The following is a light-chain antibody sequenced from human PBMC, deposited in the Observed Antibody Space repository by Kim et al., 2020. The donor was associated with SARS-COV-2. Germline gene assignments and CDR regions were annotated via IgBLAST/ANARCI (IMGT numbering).Light chain of an antibody. J-gene: IGLJ3*02. V-gene: IGLV3-1*01. CDR2: QDS. Sequence: SYELTQPPSVSVSPGQTASFTCSGDKLGDKYACWYQQKPGQSPVLVIYQDSKRPSGIPERFSGSNSGNTATLTISGTQAMDEADYYCQAWDSSTKVFGGGTKLTVL. CDR3: QAWDSSTKV. CDR1: KLGDKY.